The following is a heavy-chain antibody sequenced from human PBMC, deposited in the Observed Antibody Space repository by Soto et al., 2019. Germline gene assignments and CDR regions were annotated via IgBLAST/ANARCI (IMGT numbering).Heavy chain of an antibody. J-gene: IGHJ5*02. CDR1: GGSFRNYY. V-gene: IGHV4-34*01. CDR2: VNHSGEA. CDR3: TREERFPRCWFDP. D-gene: IGHD3-10*01. Sequence: SETLSLTCGVYGGSFRNYYWIWVRQPPGKGLEWIGEVNHSGEATYNPSLQSRITISLDTSNNQFSLKMTSVTAADTAMYFCTREERFPRCWFDPWGQGTQVTVYS.